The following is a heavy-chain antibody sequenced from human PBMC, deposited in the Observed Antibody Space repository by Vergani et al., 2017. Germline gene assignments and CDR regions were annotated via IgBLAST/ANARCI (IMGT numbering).Heavy chain of an antibody. CDR2: ISSSSSYT. J-gene: IGHJ4*02. Sequence: QVQLVESGVGLVKPGGSLRLSCAASGFTFSDYYMTWIRQAPGKGLEWVSYISSSSSYTNYADSVKGRFTISRDNAKKSLYLQMNSLRVEETVVYYCARRYCSGGSCYPDYWGQGTLVTVSS. CDR1: GFTFSDYY. CDR3: ARRYCSGGSCYPDY. V-gene: IGHV3-11*06. D-gene: IGHD2-15*01.